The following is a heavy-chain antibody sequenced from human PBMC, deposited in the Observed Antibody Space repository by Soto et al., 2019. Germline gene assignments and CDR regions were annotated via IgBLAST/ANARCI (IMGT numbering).Heavy chain of an antibody. CDR1: GFTFNTYA. Sequence: QVQLVESGGGVVQPGRSLRLYCTASGFTFNTYAMHWVRQAPGRGLEWVAIISSDGFNKYYADSVKGRFTISRDNSKNTLYVQMNSLRAEDTAVYYCAKDPITNGWSANYFDYWGQGTQVTVSS. CDR2: ISSDGFNK. D-gene: IGHD6-19*01. J-gene: IGHJ4*02. CDR3: AKDPITNGWSANYFDY. V-gene: IGHV3-30*18.